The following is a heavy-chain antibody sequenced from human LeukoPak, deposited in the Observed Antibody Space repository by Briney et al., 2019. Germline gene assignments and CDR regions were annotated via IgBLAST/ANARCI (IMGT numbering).Heavy chain of an antibody. CDR2: IKHDGSEK. V-gene: IGHV3-7*01. Sequence: GGSLRLSCAASGFNIGTYWMRWVRQAPGKGLEWVANIKHDGSEKFYVDSVKGRFTISRDNARKSLYLQMYDLRTEDTAVYYCAVAYGMDVWGQGTTVTVSS. CDR3: AVAYGMDV. J-gene: IGHJ6*02. CDR1: GFNIGTYW.